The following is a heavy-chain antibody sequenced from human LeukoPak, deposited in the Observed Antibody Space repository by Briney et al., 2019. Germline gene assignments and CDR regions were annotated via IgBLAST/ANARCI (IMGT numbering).Heavy chain of an antibody. Sequence: GGSLRLSCAASGFTFSSYGMHWVRQAPGKGLEWVAVIWYDGSNKHYADSVKGRFTISRDNSKNTLYLQMNSLRAEDTAVYYCARDAAPQGFDPWGQGTLVTVSS. CDR1: GFTFSSYG. D-gene: IGHD2-15*01. V-gene: IGHV3-33*01. CDR3: ARDAAPQGFDP. J-gene: IGHJ5*02. CDR2: IWYDGSNK.